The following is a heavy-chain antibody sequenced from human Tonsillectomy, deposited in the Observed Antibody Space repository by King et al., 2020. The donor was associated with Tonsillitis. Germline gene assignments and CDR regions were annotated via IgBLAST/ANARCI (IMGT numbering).Heavy chain of an antibody. V-gene: IGHV3-23*04. CDR3: AKDKYYYDSNGDDAFDI. CDR1: GFTFSNYA. CDR2: ISGSGGST. Sequence: VQLVESGGGLVQPGGSLRLSCAASGFTFSNYAMSWVRQAPGKGLEWVSGISGSGGSTYYADSVKGRFTISRDNSKTTLYLQMNSLRAEDTAVYYCAKDKYYYDSNGDDAFDIWGQGTMVTVSS. D-gene: IGHD3-22*01. J-gene: IGHJ3*02.